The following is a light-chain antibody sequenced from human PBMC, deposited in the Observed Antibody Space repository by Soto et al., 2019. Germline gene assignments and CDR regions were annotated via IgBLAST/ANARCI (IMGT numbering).Light chain of an antibody. Sequence: DIQMTQSPSTLSASVGDRVTITCRASQSISSGLAWYQQRPGKAPKLLIYKASTLESGVPSRFSGSGSGTEFTLTISSLQPDDFATYFCQHYDSYPITFGQGTRLEIE. CDR2: KAS. J-gene: IGKJ5*01. V-gene: IGKV1-5*03. CDR3: QHYDSYPIT. CDR1: QSISSG.